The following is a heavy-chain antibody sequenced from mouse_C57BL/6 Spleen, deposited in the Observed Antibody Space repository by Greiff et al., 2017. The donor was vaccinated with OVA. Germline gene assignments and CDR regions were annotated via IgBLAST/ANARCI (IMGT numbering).Heavy chain of an antibody. J-gene: IGHJ1*03. D-gene: IGHD1-1*01. V-gene: IGHV1-72*01. Sequence: QVQLQQPGAELVKPGASVKLSCKASGYTFTSYWMHWVKQRPGRGLEWIGRIDPNSGGTKYNEKFKSKATLTVDKPSSTAYMQLSSRTSEDSAVYYLARDGSRYLYFDVWGTGTTVTVSS. CDR1: GYTFTSYW. CDR2: IDPNSGGT. CDR3: ARDGSRYLYFDV.